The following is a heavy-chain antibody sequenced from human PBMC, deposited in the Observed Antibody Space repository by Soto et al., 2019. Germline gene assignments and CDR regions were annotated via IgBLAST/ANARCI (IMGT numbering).Heavy chain of an antibody. D-gene: IGHD3-9*01. J-gene: IGHJ6*03. Sequence: PSETLSLTCTVSGGSISSSSYYWGWIRQPPGKGLEWIGSIYYSGSTYYNPSLKSRVTISVDTSKNQFSLKLSSVTAADTAVYYCARLRYFDWLLSSYYMDVWGKGTTVTVSS. CDR2: IYYSGST. CDR1: GGSISSSSYY. V-gene: IGHV4-39*01. CDR3: ARLRYFDWLLSSYYMDV.